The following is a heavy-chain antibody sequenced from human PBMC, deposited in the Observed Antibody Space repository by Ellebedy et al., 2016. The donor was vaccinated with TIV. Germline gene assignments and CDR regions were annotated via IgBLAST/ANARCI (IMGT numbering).Heavy chain of an antibody. V-gene: IGHV3-11*01. Sequence: PGGSLRLSCAASGFTFSDYYMSWIRQAPGKGLEWVSFISSGGSTIYYGDSVKGRFTISRNNAKNSLYLQMNSLRAEDTAVYYCARRGIVDRVCDYWGQGTLVTVSS. CDR2: ISSGGSTI. CDR1: GFTFSDYY. J-gene: IGHJ4*02. D-gene: IGHD1-26*01. CDR3: ARRGIVDRVCDY.